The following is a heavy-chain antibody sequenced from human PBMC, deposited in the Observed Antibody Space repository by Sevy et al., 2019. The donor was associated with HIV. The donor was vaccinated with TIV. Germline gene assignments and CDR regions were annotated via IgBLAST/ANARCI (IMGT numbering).Heavy chain of an antibody. V-gene: IGHV3-21*01. J-gene: IGHJ3*01. D-gene: IGHD3-10*01. Sequence: GGSLRLSCSASGFTFNTYTMNWVRQAPGKDLEWVSSISSSSNYIYYADSLKGRFTISRDNASNSLYLQMSSLRAEDTAVYYCARPYGSGSWEAFDLWGQGTMVTVSS. CDR2: ISSSSNYI. CDR1: GFTFNTYT. CDR3: ARPYGSGSWEAFDL.